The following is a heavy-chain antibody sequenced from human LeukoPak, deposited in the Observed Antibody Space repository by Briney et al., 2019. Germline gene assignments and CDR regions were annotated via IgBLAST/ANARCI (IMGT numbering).Heavy chain of an antibody. J-gene: IGHJ3*02. V-gene: IGHV1-69*05. CDR2: IIPVFETA. Sequence: ASVKVSCKASGGTFISQAVSCVRQAPGQGLEWMGGIIPVFETANYAQKVQGRITISKDDSTGTAYMELSSLTSEDTAVYYCARDTYAYKGGYAFDIWGQGTMVTVSS. CDR3: ARDTYAYKGGYAFDI. CDR1: GGTFISQA. D-gene: IGHD5-24*01.